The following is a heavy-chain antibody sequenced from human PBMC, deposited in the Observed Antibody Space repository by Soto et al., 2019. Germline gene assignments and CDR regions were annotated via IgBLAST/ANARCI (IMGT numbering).Heavy chain of an antibody. V-gene: IGHV3-53*01. J-gene: IGHJ6*02. CDR2: IYSGGST. CDR1: GFTVSSNY. Sequence: GGSLRLSCAASGFTVSSNYMSWVRQAPGKGLEWVSVIYSGGSTYYADSVKGRFTISRDNSKNTLYLQMNSLRAEDTAVYYCAADKPITIFGVVPNGMDVWGQGTTVTVSS. CDR3: AADKPITIFGVVPNGMDV. D-gene: IGHD3-3*01.